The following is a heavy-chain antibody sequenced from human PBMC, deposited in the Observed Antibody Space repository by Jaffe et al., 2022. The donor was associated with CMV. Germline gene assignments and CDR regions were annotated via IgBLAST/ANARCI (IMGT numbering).Heavy chain of an antibody. V-gene: IGHV4-39*01. CDR1: GGSISSTSFY. D-gene: IGHD1-26*01. CDR3: ERHETWNSGSYIDY. Sequence: HLQLQESGPGLVKPSETLSLTCTVSGGSISSTSFYWGWIRQPPGKGLEWIGSIYYSGTTYYNPSLESRVTMSVDTSKNQFSLKLSSVTAADTAVYYCERHETWNSGSYIDYWGQGTLITVSS. J-gene: IGHJ4*02. CDR2: IYYSGTT.